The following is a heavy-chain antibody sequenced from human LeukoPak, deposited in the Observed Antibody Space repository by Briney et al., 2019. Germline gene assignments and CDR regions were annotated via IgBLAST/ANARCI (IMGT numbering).Heavy chain of an antibody. V-gene: IGHV3-23*01. CDR2: IFGSGGSA. Sequence: GGSLRLSCTASGFAFGSYAMYWVRQAPGKGLEWVSGIFGSGGSAHYADSVKGRFTISRDNSKNTVYLEMNSLGVEDTAVYYCAKTTVGYSSGRFPGWPAGYWGQGTLVTVSS. D-gene: IGHD2-15*01. J-gene: IGHJ4*02. CDR1: GFAFGSYA. CDR3: AKTTVGYSSGRFPGWPAGY.